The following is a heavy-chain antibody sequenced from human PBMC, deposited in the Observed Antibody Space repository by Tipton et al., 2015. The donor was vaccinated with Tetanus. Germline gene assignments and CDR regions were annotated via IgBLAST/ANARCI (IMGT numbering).Heavy chain of an antibody. D-gene: IGHD2-21*02. CDR2: IYYSGST. CDR3: AREGEYCGGDCYPDAFDI. V-gene: IGHV4-59*01. CDR1: GGSISSYY. J-gene: IGHJ3*02. Sequence: LRLSCTVSGGSISSYYWSWIRQPPGKGLEWIGYIYYSGSTNYNPSLKSRVTISVDTSKNQFSLKLSSVTAADTAVYYCAREGEYCGGDCYPDAFDIWGQGTMVTVSS.